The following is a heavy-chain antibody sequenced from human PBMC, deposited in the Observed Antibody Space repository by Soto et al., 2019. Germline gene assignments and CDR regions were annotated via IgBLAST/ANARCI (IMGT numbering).Heavy chain of an antibody. CDR1: GFTFSNAW. J-gene: IGHJ6*02. CDR3: TTDRGHYWNLPGMDV. D-gene: IGHD1-1*01. CDR2: IKSKTDGGTT. V-gene: IGHV3-15*07. Sequence: LRLSCVASGFTFSNAWMNWVRQAPGKGLEWVGRIKSKTDGGTTDYAAPVKGRFTISRDDSKNTLYLQMNSLKTEDTAVYYCTTDRGHYWNLPGMDVWGQGTTVTVSS.